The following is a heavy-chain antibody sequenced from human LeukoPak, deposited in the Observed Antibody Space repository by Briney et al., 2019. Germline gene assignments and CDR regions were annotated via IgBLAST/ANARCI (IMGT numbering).Heavy chain of an antibody. CDR1: GFTMKNFG. J-gene: IGHJ4*02. Sequence: PGTSLRLSCAVSGFTMKNFGMHWVRQAPGKGLEWVAVIWYDGSQRHYTDSVKGRFAISRENSMNTLSLEMNGLRVEDTAVYYCVRGADMNYNFENSFYFDSWGQGALVIVSS. CDR3: VRGADMNYNFENSFYFDS. V-gene: IGHV3-33*01. CDR2: IWYDGSQR. D-gene: IGHD3-3*01.